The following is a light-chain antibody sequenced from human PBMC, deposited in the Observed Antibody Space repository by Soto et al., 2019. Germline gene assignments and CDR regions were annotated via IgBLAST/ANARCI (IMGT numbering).Light chain of an antibody. CDR3: CSYGGSRAV. CDR2: EVS. J-gene: IGLJ7*01. CDR1: SSDVGSHNL. Sequence: QSALTQPASVSWSPGQSITISCTGTSSDVGSHNLVSWYQQHPGHAPKLMIYEVSKRHLGVSARFSAYKSGNTASLTICGLQAEDEADYYCCSYGGSRAVFGGGTQLTV. V-gene: IGLV2-23*02.